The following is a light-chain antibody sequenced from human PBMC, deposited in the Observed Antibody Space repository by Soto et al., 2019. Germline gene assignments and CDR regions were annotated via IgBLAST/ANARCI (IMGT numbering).Light chain of an antibody. Sequence: DIQVTQSPSSLSASVGDRVTITCRASQSITKYLNWYQHKPGKVPTLLIYTASSLKSGVPSRFSGSGSGTEFTLTISNLQPEDFATYYGQQSGDTPPWTFGQGTKVEIK. CDR2: TAS. CDR3: QQSGDTPPWT. CDR1: QSITKY. V-gene: IGKV1-39*01. J-gene: IGKJ1*01.